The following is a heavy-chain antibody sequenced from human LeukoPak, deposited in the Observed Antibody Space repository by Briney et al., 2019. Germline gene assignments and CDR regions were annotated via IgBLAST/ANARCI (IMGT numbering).Heavy chain of an antibody. J-gene: IGHJ6*02. CDR1: GYTFTSYD. CDR3: ARVHSSGTSILYGMDV. D-gene: IGHD6-19*01. V-gene: IGHV1-8*01. CDR2: MNPNSGNT. Sequence: ASVKVSCKASGYTFTSYDINWVRQATGQGLEWMGWMNPNSGNTGYAQKFQGRVTMTRNTSISTAYMELSSLRSEDTAVYYCARVHSSGTSILYGMDVWGQGTTVTVSS.